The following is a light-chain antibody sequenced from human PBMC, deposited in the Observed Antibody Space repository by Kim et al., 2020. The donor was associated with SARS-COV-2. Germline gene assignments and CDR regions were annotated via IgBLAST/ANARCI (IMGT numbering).Light chain of an antibody. V-gene: IGKV1-5*03. CDR3: QQYGSYWT. CDR1: QGISRS. J-gene: IGKJ1*01. CDR2: QAS. Sequence: YASVGDRVTSTCRASQGISRSLAWYQQKLGEPPKLLIFQASSLESGVPSRYSGSGSGTEFTLTISSLQPDDCATYYCQQYGSYWTFGQGTKVDIK.